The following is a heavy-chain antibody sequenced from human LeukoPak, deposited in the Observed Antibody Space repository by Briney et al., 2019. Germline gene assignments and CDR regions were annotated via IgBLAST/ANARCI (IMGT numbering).Heavy chain of an antibody. CDR2: INHSGGT. V-gene: IGHV4-34*01. D-gene: IGHD1-26*01. CDR1: GGSFSGYY. J-gene: IGHJ6*03. CDR3: ARNTVGATPYYYYYYMDV. Sequence: PSETLSLTCAVYGGSFSGYYWSWIRQPPGKGLEWIGEINHSGGTNYNPSLKSRVTISVDTSNNQFSLKLSSVTAADTAVYYCARNTVGATPYYYYYYMDVWGKGTTVTISS.